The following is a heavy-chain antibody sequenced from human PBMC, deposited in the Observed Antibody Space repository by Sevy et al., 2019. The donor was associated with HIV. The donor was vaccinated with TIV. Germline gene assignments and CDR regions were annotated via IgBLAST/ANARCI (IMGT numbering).Heavy chain of an antibody. D-gene: IGHD6-19*01. Sequence: ASMKVSCKASGYTFTSYGISWVRQAPGQGLEWMGWISAYNGNTNYAQKLQGRVTMTTDTSTSTAYMELRSLRSDDTAVYYCARDRAVAGLNYYYYGIDVWGQGTTVTVSS. CDR3: ARDRAVAGLNYYYYGIDV. V-gene: IGHV1-18*01. J-gene: IGHJ6*02. CDR1: GYTFTSYG. CDR2: ISAYNGNT.